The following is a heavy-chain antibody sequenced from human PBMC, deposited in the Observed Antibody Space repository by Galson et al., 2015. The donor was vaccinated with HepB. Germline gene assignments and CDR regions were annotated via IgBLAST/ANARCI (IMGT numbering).Heavy chain of an antibody. J-gene: IGHJ6*02. D-gene: IGHD2-2*01. CDR3: AKDNQYQLLYYYYYGMDV. CDR2: ISYDGNNK. CDR1: EFTFRSYG. Sequence: LRLSCAASEFTFRSYGMHWVRQAPGKGLEWVAVISYDGNNKYYADSVKRRFTISRDNSKNTLYLQMNSLRVEDTAVYYCAKDNQYQLLYYYYYGMDVWGQGTTVTVSS. V-gene: IGHV3-30*18.